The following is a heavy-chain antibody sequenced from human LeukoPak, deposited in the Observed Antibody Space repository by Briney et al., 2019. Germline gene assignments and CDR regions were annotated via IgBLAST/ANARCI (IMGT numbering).Heavy chain of an antibody. CDR3: ARDRDSSGLYGGTDL. CDR1: GFSFSSSN. J-gene: IGHJ5*02. CDR2: ISSTNGHT. Sequence: PGGSLRLSCAASGFSFSSSNMNWVRQAPGKGLEWVSYISSTNGHTYYADSVNGRFTISRDTAKNSLYLQMNSLRVEDTAIYFRARDRDSSGLYGGTDLWGQGVLVTVSA. D-gene: IGHD6-19*01. V-gene: IGHV3-21*03.